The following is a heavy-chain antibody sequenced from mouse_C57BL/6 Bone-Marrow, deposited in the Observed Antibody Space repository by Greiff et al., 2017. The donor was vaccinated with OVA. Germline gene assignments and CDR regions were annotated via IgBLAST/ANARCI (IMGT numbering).Heavy chain of an antibody. CDR2: IYPRSGNT. CDR1: GYTFTSYG. V-gene: IGHV1-81*01. CDR3: ALSYYGSSYRFAY. Sequence: VKVVESGAELARPGASVKLSCKASGYTFTSYGISWVKQRTGQGLEWIGEIYPRSGNTYYNEKFKGKATLTADKSSSTAYMELRSLTSEDSAVYYCALSYYGSSYRFAYWGQGTLVTVSA. J-gene: IGHJ3*01. D-gene: IGHD1-1*01.